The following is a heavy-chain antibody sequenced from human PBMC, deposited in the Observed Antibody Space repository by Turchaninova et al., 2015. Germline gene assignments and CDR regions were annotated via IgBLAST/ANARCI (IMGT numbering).Heavy chain of an antibody. CDR3: ARDGGAVGAFDY. CDR1: GGSFSGYY. D-gene: IGHD1-26*01. CDR2: NNHSGRT. Sequence: QVPLQQGGAGLCRPSEPLSLTCAVYGGSFSGYYWSWIRQPPGKGLEVIGENNHSGRTKYKPSLKSRVTMSVDTSKNQLSLKLSSVTAADTALYYCARDGGAVGAFDYWGQGTLVTVSS. V-gene: IGHV4-34*01. J-gene: IGHJ4*02.